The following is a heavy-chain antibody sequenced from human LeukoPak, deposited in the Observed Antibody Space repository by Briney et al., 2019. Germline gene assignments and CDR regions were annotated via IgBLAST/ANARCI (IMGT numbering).Heavy chain of an antibody. V-gene: IGHV4-30-4*01. CDR2: IYYSGST. CDR1: GGSISSGDYY. Sequence: PSETLSLTCTVSGGSISSGDYYWSWIREPPGKGLEWIGYIYYSGSTYYNPSLKSRVTISVDTSKNQFSLKLSSVTAADTAAYYCARGDYDILTGYCLDYWGQGTLVTVSS. CDR3: ARGDYDILTGYCLDY. J-gene: IGHJ4*02. D-gene: IGHD3-9*01.